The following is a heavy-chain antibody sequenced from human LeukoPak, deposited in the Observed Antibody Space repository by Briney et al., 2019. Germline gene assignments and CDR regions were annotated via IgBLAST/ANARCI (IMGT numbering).Heavy chain of an antibody. Sequence: SETLSLTCTVSGGSISSSSYYWGWTRQPPGKGLEWIGSIYYSGSTYYNPSLKSRVTITVDTSKNQFSLKLSSVTAADTAVYYCAGSTYDSSGSYYYYGMDVWGQGTTVTVSS. V-gene: IGHV4-39*01. CDR1: GGSISSSSYY. CDR3: AGSTYDSSGSYYYYGMDV. D-gene: IGHD3-22*01. CDR2: IYYSGST. J-gene: IGHJ6*02.